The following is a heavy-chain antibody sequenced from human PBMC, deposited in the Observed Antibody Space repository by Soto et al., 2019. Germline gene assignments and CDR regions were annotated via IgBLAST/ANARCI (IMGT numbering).Heavy chain of an antibody. V-gene: IGHV5-51*01. Sequence: PXEXLKISCTCVGYXFTSNLVVWVRQMHGKGLEWMGIIYPGDSDTRYSPSFQVQVTISADKSITTAYLQWSSLQASETAMYYCARGYCTPTICGPCFDPWGQGTLGTVSS. CDR1: GYXFTSNL. J-gene: IGHJ5*02. CDR3: ARGYCTPTICGPCFDP. CDR2: IYPGDSDT. D-gene: IGHD2-8*01.